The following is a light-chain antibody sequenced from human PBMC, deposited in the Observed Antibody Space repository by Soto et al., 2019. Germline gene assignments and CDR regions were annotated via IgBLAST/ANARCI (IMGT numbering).Light chain of an antibody. Sequence: QSVLTQPPSVSGSPGQSVTISCTGTVSDLGSYDRVSWYQQSPGTAPKLMIYEVNNRPSGVPDRFSGSKSGNTASLTISGLQAEDEADYYCSSYTGSRTVVFGGGTKLTVL. CDR1: VSDLGSYDR. CDR3: SSYTGSRTVV. CDR2: EVN. V-gene: IGLV2-18*02. J-gene: IGLJ2*01.